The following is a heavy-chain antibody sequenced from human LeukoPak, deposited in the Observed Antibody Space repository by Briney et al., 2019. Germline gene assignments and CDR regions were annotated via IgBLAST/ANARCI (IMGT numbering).Heavy chain of an antibody. CDR3: ARAYGFWSGFDY. J-gene: IGHJ4*02. CDR1: AFIFSGHW. CDR2: IKEDGSER. D-gene: IGHD3/OR15-3a*01. Sequence: GGSLRLSCEGSAFIFSGHWMNWVRQTPGKGLEWVASIKEDGSERQYVDSVKGRFSISRDNAKNSLYLQMNSLRAEDTAVYYCARAYGFWSGFDYWGQGTLVTVSS. V-gene: IGHV3-7*03.